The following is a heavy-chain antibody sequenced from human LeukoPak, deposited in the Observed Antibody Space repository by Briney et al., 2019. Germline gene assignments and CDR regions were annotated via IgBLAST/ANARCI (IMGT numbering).Heavy chain of an antibody. Sequence: SETLSLTCAVYGGSFSGYYWSWIRQPPGKGLEWIGEINHSGSTNYNPSLKSRVTISVDTSKYQFSLKLSSVTAADTAVYYCARGGYSYLTDYWGQGTLVTVSS. J-gene: IGHJ4*02. D-gene: IGHD5-18*01. CDR2: INHSGST. V-gene: IGHV4-34*01. CDR3: ARGGYSYLTDY. CDR1: GGSFSGYY.